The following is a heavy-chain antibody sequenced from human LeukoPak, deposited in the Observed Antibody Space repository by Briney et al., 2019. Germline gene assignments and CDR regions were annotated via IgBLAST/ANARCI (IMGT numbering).Heavy chain of an antibody. J-gene: IGHJ6*02. CDR3: ARLYALYGSGMDV. Sequence: SETLSLTCTVSGGSISSSSYYWGWIRQPPGKGLEWIGSIYYSGRTYYNPSLKSRVTISVDTSKNQFSLKLSSVTAADTAVYYCARLYALYGSGMDVWGQGTTVTVSS. CDR1: GGSISSSSYY. D-gene: IGHD4-17*01. CDR2: IYYSGRT. V-gene: IGHV4-39*07.